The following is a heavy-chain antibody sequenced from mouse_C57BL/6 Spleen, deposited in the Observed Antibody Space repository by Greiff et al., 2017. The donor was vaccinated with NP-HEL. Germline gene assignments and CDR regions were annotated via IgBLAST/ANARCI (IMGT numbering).Heavy chain of an antibody. J-gene: IGHJ1*03. CDR3: AKRGGYYPHGYFDV. CDR1: GFSLTSYG. CDR2: IWGGGST. V-gene: IGHV2-9*01. D-gene: IGHD2-3*01. Sequence: QVQLKQSGPGLVAPSQSLSITCTVSGFSLTSYGVDWVRQPPGKGLEWLGVIWGGGSTNYTSALMSKLSIIKYNSKSQVFVKRNSLQTDDTAMYYCAKRGGYYPHGYFDVWGTGTTVTVAS.